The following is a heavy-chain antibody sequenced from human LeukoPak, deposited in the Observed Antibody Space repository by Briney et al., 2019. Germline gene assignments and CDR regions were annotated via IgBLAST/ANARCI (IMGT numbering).Heavy chain of an antibody. CDR2: IYSGGST. CDR1: GFTVSSNY. CDR3: ARDHVTGYSGSFEDY. V-gene: IGHV3-66*01. J-gene: IGHJ4*02. D-gene: IGHD1-26*01. Sequence: SGGSLRLSCAASGFTVSSNYMSWVRQAPGKGLEWVSVIYSGGSTYYADSVKGRFTISRDNSKNTLYLQMNSLRAEDTAVYYCARDHVTGYSGSFEDYWGQGTLVTVSS.